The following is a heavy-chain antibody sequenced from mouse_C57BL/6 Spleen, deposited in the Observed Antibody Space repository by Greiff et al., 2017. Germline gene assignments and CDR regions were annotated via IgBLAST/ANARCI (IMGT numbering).Heavy chain of an antibody. V-gene: IGHV1-55*01. CDR1: GYTFTSYW. Sequence: QVQLQQPGAELVKPGASVKMSCKASGYTFTSYWITWVKQRPGQGLEWIGVIYPGSGSTNSNEKFKSKATLTVDTSSSTAYMQLSSLTSGDAAVYYCARWLYYAMDYWGQGTSVTVSS. D-gene: IGHD2-2*01. J-gene: IGHJ4*01. CDR3: ARWLYYAMDY. CDR2: IYPGSGST.